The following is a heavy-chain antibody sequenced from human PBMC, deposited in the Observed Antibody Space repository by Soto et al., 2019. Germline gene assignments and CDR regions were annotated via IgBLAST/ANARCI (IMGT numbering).Heavy chain of an antibody. V-gene: IGHV3-15*07. D-gene: IGHD2-15*01. CDR1: GFSFNEAW. Sequence: EVQFVESAGGLVKPGGSLRLSCVASGFSFNEAWRNWVRQAPGQGLEWVGRIKTSAGGGATNYAAPVQGRFTISRDDSKNTLYLHRNSLRTEYTAIYYCTTGSVEGIWGQGTTVIVSS. J-gene: IGHJ6*02. CDR2: IKTSAGGGAT. CDR3: TTGSVEGI.